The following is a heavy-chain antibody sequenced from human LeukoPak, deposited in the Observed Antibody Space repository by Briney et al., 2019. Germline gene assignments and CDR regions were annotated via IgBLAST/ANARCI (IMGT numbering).Heavy chain of an antibody. V-gene: IGHV3-23*01. CDR1: GFTFSSYA. J-gene: IGHJ6*03. CDR2: ITGSGGST. Sequence: GGSLRLSCAASGFTFSSYAMNWVRQAPGRGLEWVSAITGSGGSTYYADSVKGRFTISRDNAKNTLYLQMNSLRAEDTAVYYCARVAYCGGDCYSLDYYYMDVWGKGTTVTVSS. CDR3: ARVAYCGGDCYSLDYYYMDV. D-gene: IGHD2-21*02.